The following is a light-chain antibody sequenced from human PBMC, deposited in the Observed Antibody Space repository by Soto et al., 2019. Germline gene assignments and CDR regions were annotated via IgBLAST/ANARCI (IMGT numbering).Light chain of an antibody. CDR2: GAS. J-gene: IGKJ1*01. CDR3: QQYGSSGT. V-gene: IGKV3-20*01. Sequence: EVVLTQSPATLSLSPGERATLSCRASENVRTFVAWYQQKPGQAPRLLIYGASNRATGIPDRFSGSGSGTDFTLTISRLEPEDFAVYYCQQYGSSGTFGQGTKVDIK. CDR1: ENVRTF.